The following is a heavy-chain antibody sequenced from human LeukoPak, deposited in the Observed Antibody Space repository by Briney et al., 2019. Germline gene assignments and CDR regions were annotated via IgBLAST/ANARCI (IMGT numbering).Heavy chain of an antibody. J-gene: IGHJ4*02. Sequence: GASVKVSCKASGYAFTCYYMHWVRQAPGQGLEWMGWINPNSGGTNYAQKFQGRVTMTRDTSISTAYMELSRLRSDDTAVYYCARDLPSLRYRGPRYYFDYWGQGTLVTVSS. CDR3: ARDLPSLRYRGPRYYFDY. V-gene: IGHV1-2*02. CDR1: GYAFTCYY. CDR2: INPNSGGT. D-gene: IGHD3-16*01.